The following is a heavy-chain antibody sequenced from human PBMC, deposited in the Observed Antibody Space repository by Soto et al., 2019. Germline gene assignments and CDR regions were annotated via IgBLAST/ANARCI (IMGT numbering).Heavy chain of an antibody. CDR3: VRLVGNSWLDH. CDR1: GDSVSSQTDA. V-gene: IGHV6-1*01. Sequence: SQTLSLTCAISGDSVSSQTDAWNWIRQSPSRGLEWLGRTYYRSKWYDDYAESVKSRITINPDTSKNQFSLQLNSVTPEDTAVYYCVRLVGNSWLDHWGQGTLVTVSS. CDR2: TYYRSKWYD. J-gene: IGHJ4*02. D-gene: IGHD3-9*01.